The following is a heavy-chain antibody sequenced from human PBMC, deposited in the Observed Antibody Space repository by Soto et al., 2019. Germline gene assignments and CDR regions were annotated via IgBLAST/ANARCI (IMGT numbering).Heavy chain of an antibody. J-gene: IGHJ4*02. CDR1: GITFDSYA. D-gene: IGHD6-19*01. CDR2: ISGSGSST. Sequence: EVQLLESGGGLVQPGGSLRLSCAAFGITFDSYAMSWVRQAPGKGLEGVSSISGSGSSTYYADSVKGRFTVSRDKSKNTLYLQMNSLRAEDTAVYYCVQESVGEEWLVQKHWGQGTLVTVSS. V-gene: IGHV3-23*01. CDR3: VQESVGEEWLVQKH.